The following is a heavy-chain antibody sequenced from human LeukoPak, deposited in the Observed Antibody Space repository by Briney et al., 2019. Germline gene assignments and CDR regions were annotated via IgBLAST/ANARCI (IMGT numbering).Heavy chain of an antibody. V-gene: IGHV3-21*01. J-gene: IGHJ4*02. CDR1: GFTVSSNY. CDR3: ARDLSGYFDY. D-gene: IGHD3-22*01. CDR2: ISSSSSYI. Sequence: PGGSLRLSCAASGFTVSSNYMSWVRQAPGKGLEWVSSISSSSSYIYYADSVKGRFTISRDNAKNSLYLQMNSLRAEDAAVYYCARDLSGYFDYWGQGTLVTVSS.